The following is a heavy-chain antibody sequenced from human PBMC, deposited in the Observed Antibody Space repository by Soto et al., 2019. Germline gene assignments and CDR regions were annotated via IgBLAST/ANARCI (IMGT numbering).Heavy chain of an antibody. J-gene: IGHJ4*02. CDR3: ASRIRAVT. CDR1: GASISSETW. CDR2: ISHIGTT. Sequence: QVKLQESGPGLVKPSGTLSLICAVSGASISSETWWTWVRQPPWKGLEWIVGISHIGTTNYNSSLGTRVSISVDKANNQFSLRLDSVTVADTAVYYCASRIRAVTWGQGTLVTVSS. V-gene: IGHV4-4*02. D-gene: IGHD3-10*01.